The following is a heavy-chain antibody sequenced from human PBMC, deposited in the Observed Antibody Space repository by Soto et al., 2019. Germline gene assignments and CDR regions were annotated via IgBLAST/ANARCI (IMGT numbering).Heavy chain of an antibody. J-gene: IGHJ3*02. V-gene: IGHV3-21*01. CDR2: ISSSSSHI. Sequence: EVQLEESGGGLVKPGGCLRLSCAASGFTFSSYSMNWVRQAPGKGLEWVSSISSSSSHIYYADSVKGRFTISRDNAKNSLFLQMNSLRAEDTAVYYCARDLSGYAEILAIDIWGQGTMVTVSS. D-gene: IGHD3-9*01. CDR1: GFTFSSYS. CDR3: ARDLSGYAEILAIDI.